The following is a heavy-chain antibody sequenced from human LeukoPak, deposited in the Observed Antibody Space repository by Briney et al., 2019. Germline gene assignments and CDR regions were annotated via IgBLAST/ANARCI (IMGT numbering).Heavy chain of an antibody. CDR2: IKQDGSEK. V-gene: IGHV3-7*04. D-gene: IGHD6-13*01. Sequence: PGGSLRLSCAASGFTFSSYWMSWVRQAPGKGLEWVANIKQDGSEKYYVDSVKGRFTIPRDNAKNSLYLQMNSLRAEDTAVYYCARASGTSSSWFDAFDIWGQGTMVTVSS. CDR1: GFTFSSYW. J-gene: IGHJ3*02. CDR3: ARASGTSSSWFDAFDI.